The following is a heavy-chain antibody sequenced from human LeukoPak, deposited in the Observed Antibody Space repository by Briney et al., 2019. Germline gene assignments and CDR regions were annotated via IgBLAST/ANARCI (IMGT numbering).Heavy chain of an antibody. CDR3: AKDLASLYDAFDI. Sequence: GGSLRLSCAASGFTFDDYAMDWVRQAPGKGLEWVSLISGDGGRTFYADSVKGRFTISRDNSKSSLYLQMNSLRTEDTALYYCAKDLASLYDAFDIWGQGTMVTVSS. CDR1: GFTFDDYA. CDR2: ISGDGGRT. J-gene: IGHJ3*02. V-gene: IGHV3-43*02.